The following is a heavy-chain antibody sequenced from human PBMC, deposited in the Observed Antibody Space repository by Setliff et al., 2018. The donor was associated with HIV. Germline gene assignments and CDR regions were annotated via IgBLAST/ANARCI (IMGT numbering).Heavy chain of an antibody. CDR3: ARQLSNSLDH. V-gene: IGHV1-2*02. Sequence: ASVKVSCKASGYSFTDYFIHWVRQAPGRGLEWMGWISPHSGGTRTTRTFRGRVTMTRDTSINTAYMELSGLTSDDTAVYFCARQLSNSLDHWGQGTPVTVSS. J-gene: IGHJ4*02. CDR2: ISPHSGGT. D-gene: IGHD1-1*01. CDR1: GYSFTDYF.